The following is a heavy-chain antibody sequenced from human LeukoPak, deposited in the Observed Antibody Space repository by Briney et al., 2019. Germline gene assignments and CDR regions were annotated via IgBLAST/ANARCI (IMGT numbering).Heavy chain of an antibody. CDR2: IQQDGSEK. Sequence: GGSLRLSCAASGFTFSSYWMSWVRQAPGKGLEWVANIQQDGSEKYYVDSVKGRFTISRDNAKNSLYLQMNSLRAEDTAVYYCARFPTHLTTVDTSDIWGQGTMVTVSS. J-gene: IGHJ3*02. CDR3: ARFPTHLTTVDTSDI. CDR1: GFTFSSYW. D-gene: IGHD4-17*01. V-gene: IGHV3-7*01.